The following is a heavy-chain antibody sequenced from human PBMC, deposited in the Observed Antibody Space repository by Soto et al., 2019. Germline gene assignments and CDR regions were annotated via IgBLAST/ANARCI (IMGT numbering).Heavy chain of an antibody. V-gene: IGHV5-51*01. Sequence: GESLKISCKGSGYSFTSYWIGWVRQMPGKGLEWMGIIYPGDSDTRYSPSFQGQVTISADKSISTAYLQWSSLKASDTAMYYCARSFTHLRYFDWSHNWFDPWGQGTLVTVSS. J-gene: IGHJ5*02. D-gene: IGHD3-9*01. CDR3: ARSFTHLRYFDWSHNWFDP. CDR2: IYPGDSDT. CDR1: GYSFTSYW.